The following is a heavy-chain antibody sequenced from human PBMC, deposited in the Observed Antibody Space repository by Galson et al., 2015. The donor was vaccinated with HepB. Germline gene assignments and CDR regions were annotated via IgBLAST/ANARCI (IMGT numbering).Heavy chain of an antibody. CDR3: ASQGDVRGDGLGL. CDR2: ISGSNGNT. J-gene: IGHJ3*01. Sequence: SVKVSCKASGYTFTSFGITWVRQAPGQGLEWVGWISGSNGNTKYGQKFQGRVTLTTETSTNTVYMNLRSLRSDDTAVYYCASQGDVRGDGLGLWGQGTMVTVSS. CDR1: GYTFTSFG. D-gene: IGHD3-16*01. V-gene: IGHV1-18*01.